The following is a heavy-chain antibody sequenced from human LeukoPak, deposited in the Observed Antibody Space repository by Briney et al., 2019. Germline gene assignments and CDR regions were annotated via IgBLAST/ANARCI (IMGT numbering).Heavy chain of an antibody. D-gene: IGHD2-15*01. V-gene: IGHV3-23*01. Sequence: GGSLRLSCAASGFTFSSYWMGWVRQTPGKGLEWVSATNDNGGDTYYADSVKGRFTISRDNSKNTLYLQMNSLRGEDTAVYYCARKVDCSGAGCYSYLDYWGQGALVTVSS. CDR1: GFTFSSYW. CDR3: ARKVDCSGAGCYSYLDY. J-gene: IGHJ4*02. CDR2: TNDNGGDT.